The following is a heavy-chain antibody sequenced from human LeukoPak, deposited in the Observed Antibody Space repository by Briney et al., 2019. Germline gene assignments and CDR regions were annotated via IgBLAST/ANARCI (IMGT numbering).Heavy chain of an antibody. V-gene: IGHV1-2*02. J-gene: IGHJ3*02. Sequence: AASVKVSCKASGYTFTGYYMHWVRQAPGQGLEWMGWINPNSGGTNYAQKFQGRVTMTRDTSMSTVYMELSRLKSDDTAVYYCARDSGWEVVLYASEIWGQGTMVTVSS. CDR3: ARDSGWEVVLYASEI. D-gene: IGHD1-26*01. CDR2: INPNSGGT. CDR1: GYTFTGYY.